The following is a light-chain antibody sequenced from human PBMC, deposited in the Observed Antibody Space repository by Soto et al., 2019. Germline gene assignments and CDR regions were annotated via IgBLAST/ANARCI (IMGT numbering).Light chain of an antibody. CDR2: GAS. Sequence: EIVLTQSPGTLSLSPGERATLSCRASQSVSSSYLAWYQQKPGQAPRLLIYGASSRATGIPDRFSGSGSGTDFTLTVSRLEPEXFAVYXCQHXXNSPPYTFGQGTKLEIK. J-gene: IGKJ2*01. CDR3: QHXXNSPPYT. CDR1: QSVSSSY. V-gene: IGKV3-20*01.